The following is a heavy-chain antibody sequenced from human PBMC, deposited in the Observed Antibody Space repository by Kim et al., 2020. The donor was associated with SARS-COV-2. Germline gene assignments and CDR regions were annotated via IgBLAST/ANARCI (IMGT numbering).Heavy chain of an antibody. D-gene: IGHD2-2*02. V-gene: IGHV4-39*01. J-gene: IGHJ4*02. Sequence: SETLSLTCSVSGGSISSSSYYWGRIRQPPGKGLEWIGSIYYSGSTYYNPSLKSRATISVDTSKNQFSLKLSSVTAADTAVYYCARHFRGTCIRFIGLYYFDTWGQGTLVTVSS. CDR2: IYYSGST. CDR1: GGSISSSSYY. CDR3: ARHFRGTCIRFIGLYYFDT.